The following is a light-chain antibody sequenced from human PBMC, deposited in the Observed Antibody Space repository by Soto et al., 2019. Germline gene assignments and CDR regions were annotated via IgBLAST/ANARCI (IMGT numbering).Light chain of an antibody. V-gene: IGKV1-8*01. J-gene: IGKJ2*01. CDR2: AAT. Sequence: AIRMTQSPSSLSASTGDRVTITCRASQGINFYLAWYQQKPGKAPKSLIYAATNVESGVPSRFSGSGSGTHFTLTINDLEPEDFATYFCQQYYTYPYTFGQGTKLEI. CDR1: QGINFY. CDR3: QQYYTYPYT.